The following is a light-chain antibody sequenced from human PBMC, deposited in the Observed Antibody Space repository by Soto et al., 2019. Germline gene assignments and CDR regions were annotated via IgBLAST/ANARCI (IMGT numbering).Light chain of an antibody. Sequence: QSVLTQPASVSGSPGQSITISCTGTSSDVGSHNLVSWYQQHPGKAPKLMIYEGSKRPSGVSNRFSGSKSGNTASLTISGLHAEDEDDYYCCSYAGSSTLVFGGGTKVTVL. J-gene: IGLJ2*01. V-gene: IGLV2-23*01. CDR3: CSYAGSSTLV. CDR1: SSDVGSHNL. CDR2: EGS.